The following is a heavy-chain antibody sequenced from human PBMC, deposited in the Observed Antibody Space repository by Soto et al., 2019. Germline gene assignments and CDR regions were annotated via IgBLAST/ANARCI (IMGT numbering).Heavy chain of an antibody. Sequence: QLQLQESGPGLVKPSETLSLTCTVSGGSISSSSYYWGWIRQPPGKGLEWIGSIYYSGSTYYNPSLKSRVTISVDTSKNQFSLKLSSVTAADTAVYYCARLLGGWLHVPFDIWGQGTMVTVSS. CDR2: IYYSGST. J-gene: IGHJ3*02. D-gene: IGHD5-12*01. CDR1: GGSISSSSYY. V-gene: IGHV4-39*01. CDR3: ARLLGGWLHVPFDI.